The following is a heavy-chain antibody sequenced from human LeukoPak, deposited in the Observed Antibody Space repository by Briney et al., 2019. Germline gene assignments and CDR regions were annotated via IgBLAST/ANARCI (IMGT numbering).Heavy chain of an antibody. V-gene: IGHV4-59*08. D-gene: IGHD3-10*01. CDR2: IYYSGST. Sequence: PSETLSLTCTVSGGSISSYYWSWIRQPPGKGLEWIGYIYYSGSTNYNPSLKSRVTISVDTSKNQFSLKLSSVTAADTAVYYCARHRWGLNYGPGHSGGAFDIWGQGTMVTVSS. CDR3: ARHRWGLNYGPGHSGGAFDI. J-gene: IGHJ3*02. CDR1: GGSISSYY.